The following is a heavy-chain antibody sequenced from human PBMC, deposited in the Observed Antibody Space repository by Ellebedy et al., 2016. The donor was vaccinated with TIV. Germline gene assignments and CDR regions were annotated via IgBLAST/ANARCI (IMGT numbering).Heavy chain of an antibody. V-gene: IGHV3-30*04. Sequence: GESLKISCAASGFRFNMFAMHWVRQAPGKGLEWVALISVDGRRSHNADSVKGRFTICRDNANSTMYLHINSLRVEDTAVYYCARDLGRGIWGQGTLVTVSS. J-gene: IGHJ4*02. D-gene: IGHD3-16*01. CDR2: ISVDGRRS. CDR1: GFRFNMFA. CDR3: ARDLGRGI.